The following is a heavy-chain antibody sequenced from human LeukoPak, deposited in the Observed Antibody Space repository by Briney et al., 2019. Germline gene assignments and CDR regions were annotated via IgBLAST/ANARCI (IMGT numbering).Heavy chain of an antibody. J-gene: IGHJ4*02. CDR1: GGSVSSTVYY. CDR3: ARPKGLEDDY. Sequence: SETLSLTCTVSGGSVSSTVYYWGWVRQPPGKGLEWTGSMYHSGPTYHNPSLESRVTTSVDTSKNLFSLKLSSLTAADTAVYYCARPKGLEDDYWGQGTLVTVSS. D-gene: IGHD3-16*01. CDR2: MYHSGPT. V-gene: IGHV4-39*01.